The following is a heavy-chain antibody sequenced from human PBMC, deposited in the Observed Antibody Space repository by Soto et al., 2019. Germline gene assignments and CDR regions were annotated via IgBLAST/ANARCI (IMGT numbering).Heavy chain of an antibody. Sequence: SETLSLTCAVSGGSISGSYYYWGWLRQSPGKGPEWIGSVFYTGFTSYNPSLESRVTISVDTSKNQFSLKLSSVTAADTAVYYCARHENSGYTELHNRFDPWGQGTLVTVSA. CDR2: VFYTGFT. V-gene: IGHV4-39*01. CDR1: GGSISGSYYY. D-gene: IGHD5-12*01. CDR3: ARHENSGYTELHNRFDP. J-gene: IGHJ5*02.